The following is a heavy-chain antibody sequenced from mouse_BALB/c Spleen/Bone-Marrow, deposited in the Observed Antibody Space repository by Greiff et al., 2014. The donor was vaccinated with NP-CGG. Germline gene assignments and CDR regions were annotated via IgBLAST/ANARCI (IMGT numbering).Heavy chain of an antibody. D-gene: IGHD3-1*01. V-gene: IGHV1-5*01. J-gene: IGHJ2*01. Sequence: EVQLQQSGTVLARPGASVTMSCKASGYTFTSYWMHWVKQRPGQGLEWIGTIYPGNSDTTYNQKFKGKAKLTAVTSTSTAYMELSSLTNEDSAVDYCTARARNYFDYWGQGTTLTVSS. CDR3: TARARNYFDY. CDR1: GYTFTSYW. CDR2: IYPGNSDT.